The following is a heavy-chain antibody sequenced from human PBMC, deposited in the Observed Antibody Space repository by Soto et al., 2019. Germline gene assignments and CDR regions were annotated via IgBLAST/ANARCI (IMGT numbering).Heavy chain of an antibody. V-gene: IGHV3-48*01. J-gene: IGHJ4*02. CDR1: GFTFSSYS. D-gene: IGHD6-19*01. CDR2: ISSSSTI. CDR3: ARGVAGGSLDY. Sequence: GGSLRLSCAASGFTFSSYSMNWVRQAPGKGLEWVSYISSSSTIYYADSVKGRFTISRDNAKNSLYLQMNSLRAEDTAVYYCARGVAGGSLDYWGQGTLVTVSS.